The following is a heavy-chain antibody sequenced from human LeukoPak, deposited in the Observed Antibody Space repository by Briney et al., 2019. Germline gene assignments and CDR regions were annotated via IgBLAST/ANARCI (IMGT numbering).Heavy chain of an antibody. J-gene: IGHJ4*02. Sequence: KPSETLSLTCSISGGSISDYYWNWIRQPPGKGLEWIGYIYYSGCTTYNPSLKSRVTMSVDTSKNQFSLRLSSVTAADTAVYYCARGSWCSYTNCMLRPFDYWGQGSLVTVSS. CDR1: GGSISDYY. V-gene: IGHV4-59*01. D-gene: IGHD2-2*01. CDR3: ARGSWCSYTNCMLRPFDY. CDR2: IYYSGCT.